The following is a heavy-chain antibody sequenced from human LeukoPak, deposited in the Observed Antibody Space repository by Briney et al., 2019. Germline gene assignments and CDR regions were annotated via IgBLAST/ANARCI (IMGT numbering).Heavy chain of an antibody. CDR3: ASSTSGWYNGNDY. V-gene: IGHV4-39*02. CDR1: GGSISSKSYY. CDR2: VYYTGNT. J-gene: IGHJ4*02. Sequence: SETLSLTCTVSGGSISSKSYYCGWIRQPPGKGLEWIGSVYYTGNTYYNPSLKSRVTISLDTSKNHFSLNLSSVTAADTAVYFCASSTSGWYNGNDYWGQGTLVTVSS. D-gene: IGHD6-19*01.